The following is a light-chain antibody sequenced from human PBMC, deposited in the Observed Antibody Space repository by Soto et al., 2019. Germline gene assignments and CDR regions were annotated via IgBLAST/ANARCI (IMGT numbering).Light chain of an antibody. CDR3: QQYSIYWNT. V-gene: IGKV1-5*01. CDR2: DAS. Sequence: DIQMTQSPSTLSASVGDVVTITCRASQSISTWLAWYQQKPGKAPKLLIYDASTLESGVPSRFSGSGSGTEFTLTSSSLQPDDFATYYCQQYSIYWNTFGQGTKLEIK. CDR1: QSISTW. J-gene: IGKJ2*01.